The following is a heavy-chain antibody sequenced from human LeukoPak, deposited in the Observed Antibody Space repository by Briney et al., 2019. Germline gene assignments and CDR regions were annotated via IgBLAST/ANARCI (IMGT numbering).Heavy chain of an antibody. Sequence: ASVKVSCKASGYTFTSYYMHWVRQAPGQGLEWMGIINPSGGSTSYAQKFQGRVTMTRDTSISTAYMELSSLRSEDTAVYYCARLRRSRLAEFDYWGQGTLVTVSS. V-gene: IGHV1-46*01. J-gene: IGHJ4*02. CDR1: GYTFTSYY. D-gene: IGHD3-3*02. CDR3: ARLRRSRLAEFDY. CDR2: INPSGGST.